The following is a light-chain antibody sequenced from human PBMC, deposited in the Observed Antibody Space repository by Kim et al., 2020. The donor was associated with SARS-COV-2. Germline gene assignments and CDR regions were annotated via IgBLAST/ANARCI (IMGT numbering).Light chain of an antibody. CDR3: QQYYDDVT. V-gene: IGKV1-33*01. Sequence: SVRDRVTITCQASDDIKNHLSWFQQRPGKAPKVLIQGAVNLETGVPSRFSATGFGTDFTLTISSLQPEDLATYFCQQYYDDVTFGQGTKVDIK. CDR1: DDIKNH. J-gene: IGKJ1*01. CDR2: GAV.